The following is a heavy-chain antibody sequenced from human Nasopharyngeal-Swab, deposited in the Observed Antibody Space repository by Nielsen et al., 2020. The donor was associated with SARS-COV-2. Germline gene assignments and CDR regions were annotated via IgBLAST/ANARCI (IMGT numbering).Heavy chain of an antibody. CDR3: ARVKGYQLLSSAAPNWFDP. J-gene: IGHJ5*02. CDR1: GGSISSSSYY. Sequence: SETLSLTCTDSGGSISSSSYYWGWIRQPPGKGLEWIGSIYYSGSTYYNPSLKSRVTISVDTSKNQFSLKLSSVTAADTAVYYCARVKGYQLLSSAAPNWFDPWGQGTLVTVSS. D-gene: IGHD2-2*01. V-gene: IGHV4-39*07. CDR2: IYYSGST.